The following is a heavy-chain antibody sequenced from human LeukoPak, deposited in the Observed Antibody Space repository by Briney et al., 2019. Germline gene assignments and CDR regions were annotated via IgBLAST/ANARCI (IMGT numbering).Heavy chain of an antibody. V-gene: IGHV4-39*07. D-gene: IGHD6-13*01. CDR3: ARDRPGGSSLDY. Sequence: SETLPLTCTVSGGSISSSSYYWGWIRQPPGKGLEWIGNIYFRGNTYYNPSPESRVTISVDTSKNQFSLKLSSVTAADTAVYYCARDRPGGSSLDYWGQGTLVTVSS. CDR1: GGSISSSSYY. CDR2: IYFRGNT. J-gene: IGHJ4*02.